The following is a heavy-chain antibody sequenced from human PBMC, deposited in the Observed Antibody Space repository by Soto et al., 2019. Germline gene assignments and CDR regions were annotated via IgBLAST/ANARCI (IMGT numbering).Heavy chain of an antibody. CDR3: TRDTGGGAYGSATYGMDD. CDR1: GYSFTTYG. D-gene: IGHD3-10*01. J-gene: IGHJ6*02. CDR2: ISTWNADR. V-gene: IGHV1-18*01. Sequence: QVQLVQSGVELKKPGASVEVSCKASGYSFTTYGISWVRQAPGRGLEWMGWISTWNADRIYAQKVQGRVTMTTDTSTTTAKMGLRSLTSDDTAVYYCTRDTGGGAYGSATYGMDDWGQGTAVTVSS.